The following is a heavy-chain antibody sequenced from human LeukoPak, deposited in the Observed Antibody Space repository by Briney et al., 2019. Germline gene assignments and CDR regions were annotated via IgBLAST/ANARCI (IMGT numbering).Heavy chain of an antibody. Sequence: SETLSLTCTVSAGSISSYYWSWIRQPPGKGLEWIGYIYYSGSTNYNPSLKSRVTISVDTSKNQFSLKLSSVTAADTAVYYCARTYYYDSSGYYYEGYYYMDVWGKGTTVTISS. V-gene: IGHV4-59*01. D-gene: IGHD3-22*01. CDR2: IYYSGST. CDR1: AGSISSYY. CDR3: ARTYYYDSSGYYYEGYYYMDV. J-gene: IGHJ6*03.